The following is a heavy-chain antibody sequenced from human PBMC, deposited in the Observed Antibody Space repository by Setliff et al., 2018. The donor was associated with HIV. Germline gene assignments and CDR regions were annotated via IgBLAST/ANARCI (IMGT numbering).Heavy chain of an antibody. CDR2: ISAYNGNT. CDR1: GYTFTSYG. V-gene: IGHV1-18*01. J-gene: IGHJ3*02. Sequence: ASVKVSCKASGYTFTSYGISWVRQAPGQGLEWMGWISAYNGNTNYAQKLQGRATMTTDTSTSTAYMELRSLRSDDTAVYYCARLGIQLWSYAFDIWGQGTMVTVSS. D-gene: IGHD5-18*01. CDR3: ARLGIQLWSYAFDI.